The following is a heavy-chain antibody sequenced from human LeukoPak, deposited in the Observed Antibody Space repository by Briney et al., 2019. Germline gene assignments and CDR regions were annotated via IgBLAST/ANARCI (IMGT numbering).Heavy chain of an antibody. D-gene: IGHD3-10*01. Sequence: GGTLRLSCAASGAASGFTFSSYGMTWVRQAPGKGLEWVSGISGSGTSTYYADSVKGRFTISRDNSKNTLYLQMSSLRAEDTAVYYCAKGPMVRIDYWGQGTLVTVSS. CDR3: AKGPMVRIDY. V-gene: IGHV3-23*01. J-gene: IGHJ4*02. CDR2: ISGSGTST. CDR1: GFTFSSYG.